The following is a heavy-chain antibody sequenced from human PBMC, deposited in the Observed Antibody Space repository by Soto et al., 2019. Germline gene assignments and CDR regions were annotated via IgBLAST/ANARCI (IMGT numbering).Heavy chain of an antibody. J-gene: IGHJ6*02. CDR3: ARPTRQWLGLRYYYGMDV. V-gene: IGHV4-28*01. D-gene: IGHD6-19*01. CDR1: GFSISSGRL. Sequence: SETLSLTCAVSGFSISSGRLWGWIRQPPGKGLEWLGYIYYTGTTYYSPSLKSRLTMSVDTSRNQFSLKLDSMTAVDPAVYYCARPTRQWLGLRYYYGMDVWGQGTTVTVSS. CDR2: IYYTGTT.